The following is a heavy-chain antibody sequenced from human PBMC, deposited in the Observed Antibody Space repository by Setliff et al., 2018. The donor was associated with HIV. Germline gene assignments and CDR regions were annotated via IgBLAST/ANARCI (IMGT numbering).Heavy chain of an antibody. CDR3: ARDSEDTAWDYYYYMDV. D-gene: IGHD5-18*01. CDR2: ISSSSSNI. V-gene: IGHV3-21*01. Sequence: GSLRLSCAASGFTFSSYTMNWVRQAPGKGLEWVPSISSSSSNIYYADSVKGRFTISRDNAKNSLYLQMNSLRAEDTAVYYCARDSEDTAWDYYYYMDVWGKGTTVTVSS. CDR1: GFTFSSYT. J-gene: IGHJ6*03.